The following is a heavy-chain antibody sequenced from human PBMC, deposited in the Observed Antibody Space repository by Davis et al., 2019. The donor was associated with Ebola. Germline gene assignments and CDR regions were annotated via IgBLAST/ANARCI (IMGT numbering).Heavy chain of an antibody. CDR3: ARERAVAHFDY. D-gene: IGHD4-23*01. V-gene: IGHV3-21*01. CDR1: GFTFSSYS. CDR2: ISSSSSYI. J-gene: IGHJ4*02. Sequence: GVLKISCAASGFTFSSYSMNWVRQAPGKGLEWVSSISSSSSYIYYADSVKGRFTISRDNAKNSLYLQMNSLRAEDTAVYYCARERAVAHFDYWGQGTLVTVSS.